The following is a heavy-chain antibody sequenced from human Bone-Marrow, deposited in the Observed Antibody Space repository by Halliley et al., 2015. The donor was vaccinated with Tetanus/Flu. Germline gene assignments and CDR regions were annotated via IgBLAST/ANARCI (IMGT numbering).Heavy chain of an antibody. J-gene: IGHJ4*02. Sequence: IGYIYYSGSTYYNPSLKSRVTISVDKSKNQFSLKLSSVTAADTAVYYCATTYYYDSSGQFDYWGQGTLVTVSS. CDR3: ATTYYYDSSGQFDY. D-gene: IGHD3-22*01. V-gene: IGHV4-30-4*01. CDR2: IYYSGST.